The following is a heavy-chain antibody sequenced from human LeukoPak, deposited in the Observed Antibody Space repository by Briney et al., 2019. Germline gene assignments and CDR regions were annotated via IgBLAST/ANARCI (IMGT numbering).Heavy chain of an antibody. CDR2: INWNGGRI. Sequence: GGSLRLSCAASGFTFSNYWMSWVRQAPGKGLEWVSGINWNGGRIVYADSVKGRFTISRDNAKNSLYLQMNSLRAEDMALYYCARGNYATGLNWGQGTLVTVSS. CDR1: GFTFSNYW. D-gene: IGHD3-10*01. CDR3: ARGNYATGLN. V-gene: IGHV3-20*04. J-gene: IGHJ4*02.